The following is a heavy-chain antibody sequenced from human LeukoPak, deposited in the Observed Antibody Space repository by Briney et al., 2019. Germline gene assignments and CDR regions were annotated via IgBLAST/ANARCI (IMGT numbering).Heavy chain of an antibody. CDR1: GYTFTGYY. V-gene: IGHV1-2*02. Sequence: ASVKVSCKASGYTFTGYYMHWVRQAPGQGLEWMGWINPNSGGTNYAQKFQGRVTMTRDTSISTAYMELSRLRSDDTAVYYCARDAHYSGYDLFDYWGQGTLVTVSS. CDR3: ARDAHYSGYDLFDY. CDR2: INPNSGGT. J-gene: IGHJ4*02. D-gene: IGHD5-12*01.